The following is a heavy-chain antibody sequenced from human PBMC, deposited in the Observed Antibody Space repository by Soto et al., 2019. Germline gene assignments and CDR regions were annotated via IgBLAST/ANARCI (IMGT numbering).Heavy chain of an antibody. V-gene: IGHV4-4*07. D-gene: IGHD3-9*01. Sequence: PSETLSLTCTVSGGSISSYYWSWIRQPAGKGLEWIGRIYTSGSTNYNPSLKSRVTMSVDTSKNQFSLKLSSVTAADTAVYYCARERYFDWLLLSWFDPWGQGTLVTVSS. J-gene: IGHJ5*02. CDR2: IYTSGST. CDR3: ARERYFDWLLLSWFDP. CDR1: GGSISSYY.